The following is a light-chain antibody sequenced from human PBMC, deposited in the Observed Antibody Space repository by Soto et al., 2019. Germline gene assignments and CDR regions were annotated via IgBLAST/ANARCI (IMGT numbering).Light chain of an antibody. V-gene: IGLV1-51*01. CDR1: NFNIGAGYD. CDR3: GSWDSSLSAYV. Sequence: QSVLTQPPSVSGAPGQRVTISCTGTNFNIGAGYDVHWYQCLPGTAPKLLIYDDDKRPSGIPDRFSGSKSGTSATLGITGFQTGDEADYYCGSWDSSLSAYVFGTGTKVTVL. J-gene: IGLJ1*01. CDR2: DDD.